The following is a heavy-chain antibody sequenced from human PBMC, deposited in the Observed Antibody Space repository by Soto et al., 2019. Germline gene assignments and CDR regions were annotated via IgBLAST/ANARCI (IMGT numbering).Heavy chain of an antibody. V-gene: IGHV5-51*01. Sequence: GESLKISCKGSGYNFAGYWIAWVRQMPGKGLELMGVIYPSDSDTRYRPSFQGQVTTSADKSISSAYLQWSSLRASDTAIYYCARGGVSTRTFDYWGQGTPVTVSS. CDR2: IYPSDSDT. CDR1: GYNFAGYW. J-gene: IGHJ4*02. D-gene: IGHD3-3*01. CDR3: ARGGVSTRTFDY.